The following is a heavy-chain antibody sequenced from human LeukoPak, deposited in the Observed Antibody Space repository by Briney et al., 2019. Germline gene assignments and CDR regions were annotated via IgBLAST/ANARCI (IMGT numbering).Heavy chain of an antibody. J-gene: IGHJ4*02. D-gene: IGHD5-18*01. CDR3: ARGIQLWLRELYYFDY. CDR1: GGSLTNYY. Sequence: SETLSLTCTVSGGSLTNYYWGWIRQSAGKGLEWIGRIYSTGIITYNPSLKSRVTISVDTSKNQFSLKLSSVTAADTAVYYCARGIQLWLRELYYFDYWGQGTLVTVSS. CDR2: IYSTGII. V-gene: IGHV4-4*07.